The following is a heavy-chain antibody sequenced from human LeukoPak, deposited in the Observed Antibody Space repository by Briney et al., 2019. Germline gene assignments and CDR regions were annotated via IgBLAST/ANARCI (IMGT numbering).Heavy chain of an antibody. J-gene: IGHJ4*02. CDR3: ARIGYSSSSFDF. Sequence: TSETLSLTCTVSGGSISSGGYYWSWIRQHPGKGLEWIGYIYYSGSTYNNPSLKSRVTISVGTSKNQFSLKLSSVTAADTAVYYCARIGYSSSSFDFWGQGTLVTVSS. V-gene: IGHV4-31*03. CDR1: GGSISSGGYY. D-gene: IGHD6-6*01. CDR2: IYYSGST.